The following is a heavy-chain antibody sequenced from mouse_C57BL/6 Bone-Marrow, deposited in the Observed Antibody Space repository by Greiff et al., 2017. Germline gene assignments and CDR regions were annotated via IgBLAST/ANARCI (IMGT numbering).Heavy chain of an antibody. CDR2: IHPSDSDT. V-gene: IGHV1-74*01. Sequence: QVQLKQPGAELVKPGASVKVSCTASGYTFTSYWMHWVKQSPGQGLEWIGRIHPSDSDTNYTQKFKGQATLTIDKSSSTPYMQLSSLTSEDSAVYYCAIGLRFYDWGKGTTLTVSS. J-gene: IGHJ2*01. CDR1: GYTFTSYW. CDR3: AIGLRFYD. D-gene: IGHD1-1*01.